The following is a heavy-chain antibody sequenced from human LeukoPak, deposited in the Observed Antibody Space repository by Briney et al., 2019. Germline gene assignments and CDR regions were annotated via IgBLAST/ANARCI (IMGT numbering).Heavy chain of an antibody. CDR2: INHSGST. CDR3: ARGYSFYYDFWSGYSTWYYFDY. D-gene: IGHD3-3*01. J-gene: IGHJ4*02. CDR1: GGSFSGYY. V-gene: IGHV4-34*01. Sequence: PSETLSLTCAVYGGSFSGYYWSWIRQPPGKGLEWIGEINHSGSTNYNPSLKSRVTISVDTSKNQFSLKLSSVTAADTAVYYRARGYSFYYDFWSGYSTWYYFDYWGQGTLVTVSS.